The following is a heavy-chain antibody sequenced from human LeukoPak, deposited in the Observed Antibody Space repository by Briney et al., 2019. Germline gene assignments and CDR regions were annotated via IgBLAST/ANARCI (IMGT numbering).Heavy chain of an antibody. CDR3: ARPRRITMVRGVRPGYMDV. J-gene: IGHJ6*03. Sequence: GGSLRLSCAASGFTFSDYYMSWIRQAPGKGLGWVSNISSSGSTIYYADSVKGRFTISRDNAKNSLYLQMNSLRAEDTAVYYCARPRRITMVRGVRPGYMDVWGKGTTVTVSS. D-gene: IGHD3-10*01. CDR2: ISSSGSTI. CDR1: GFTFSDYY. V-gene: IGHV3-11*01.